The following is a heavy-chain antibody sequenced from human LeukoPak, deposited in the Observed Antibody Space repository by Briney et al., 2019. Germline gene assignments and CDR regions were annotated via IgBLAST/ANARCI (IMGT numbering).Heavy chain of an antibody. CDR2: ISGSGGST. CDR1: GITFSSYA. Sequence: QPGGSLRLSCAASGITFSSYAMTWVRQPPGKGLEWVSSISGSGGSTYYADSVKGRATISRDNSKNTLFLQMNMLRVEDAAVYYGARESAESSYYYGMAVWGQGTTVTVSS. V-gene: IGHV3-23*01. J-gene: IGHJ6*02. CDR3: ARESAESSYYYGMAV.